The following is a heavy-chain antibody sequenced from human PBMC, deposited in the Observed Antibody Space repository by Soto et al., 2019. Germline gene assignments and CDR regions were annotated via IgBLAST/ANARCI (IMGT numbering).Heavy chain of an antibody. D-gene: IGHD3-3*01. Sequence: QVQLVQSGAEVKKPGASVKVSCKASGYTFTSYDINWVRQATGQGLEWMGWMNPNSGNTGYAQKFQGRATMTRNTSMSTAYMELSSLRSEDTAVYYCARLVTIFAVVIETIYGMDVGGQGTTVTVSS. CDR2: MNPNSGNT. V-gene: IGHV1-8*01. J-gene: IGHJ6*02. CDR3: ARLVTIFAVVIETIYGMDV. CDR1: GYTFTSYD.